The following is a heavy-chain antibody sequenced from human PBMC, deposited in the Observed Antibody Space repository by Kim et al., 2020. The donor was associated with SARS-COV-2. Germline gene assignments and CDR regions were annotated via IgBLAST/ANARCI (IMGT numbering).Heavy chain of an antibody. D-gene: IGHD3-22*01. CDR3: ARSDYDSSGYYYFDY. Sequence: PSRKSRVTISVDTSKNQFSLKLSSVTAADTAVYYCARSDYDSSGYYYFDYWGQGTLVTVSS. J-gene: IGHJ4*02. V-gene: IGHV4-39*01.